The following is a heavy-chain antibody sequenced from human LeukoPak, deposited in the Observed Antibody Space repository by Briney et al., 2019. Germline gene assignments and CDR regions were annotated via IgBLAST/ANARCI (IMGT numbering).Heavy chain of an antibody. D-gene: IGHD6-19*01. CDR2: ISTSSTII. CDR1: GFIFSDYN. CDR3: ARDAQWLVHKCFDP. Sequence: GGSLRLSCAASGFIFSDYNMNWVRQAPGKGLEWVSYISTSSTIIYYADSVKGRFTVSRDNAKNSLFLQMNSLRAEDTAIYYCARDAQWLVHKCFDPWGQGTLVTVSS. J-gene: IGHJ5*02. V-gene: IGHV3-48*01.